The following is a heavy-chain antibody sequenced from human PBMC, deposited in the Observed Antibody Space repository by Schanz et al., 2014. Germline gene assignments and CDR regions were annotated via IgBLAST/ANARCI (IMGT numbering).Heavy chain of an antibody. CDR3: ARGYGDSPTDF. CDR1: GRTFSSYS. V-gene: IGHV1-69*09. J-gene: IGHJ4*02. CDR2: IIPILGIA. D-gene: IGHD4-17*01. Sequence: QVQLIQSGAEAKKPGSSVKVSCKASGRTFSSYSISWVRQAPGQGLEWMGRIIPILGIANYAQKFQGRVTITADISTSTAYMDLSSLRSDDAAVYYCARGYGDSPTDFWGQGTLVTVSS.